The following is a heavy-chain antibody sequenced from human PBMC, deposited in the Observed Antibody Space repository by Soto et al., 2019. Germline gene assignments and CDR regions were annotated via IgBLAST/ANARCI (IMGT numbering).Heavy chain of an antibody. CDR3: ATRVVVYPHGSPFDAFDI. CDR2: VIPIFGTA. CDR1: GGTFSSYA. D-gene: IGHD3-22*01. V-gene: IGHV1-69*13. Sequence: AVKVSCKASGGTFSSYAISWVRQAPGQGLEWMGGVIPIFGTANYAQKFQGSVTITADESTSTAYMELSSLRSEDTAVYYCATRVVVYPHGSPFDAFDIWGQGTMVTVSS. J-gene: IGHJ3*02.